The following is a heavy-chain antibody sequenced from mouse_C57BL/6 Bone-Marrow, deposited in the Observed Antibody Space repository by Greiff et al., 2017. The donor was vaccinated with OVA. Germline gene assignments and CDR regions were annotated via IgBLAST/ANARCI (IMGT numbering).Heavy chain of an antibody. J-gene: IGHJ4*01. CDR2: IDPETGGT. V-gene: IGHV1-15*01. Sequence: QVQLQQSGAELVRPGASVTLSCKASGYTFTDYEMHWVKQTPVHGLEWIGAIDPETGGTAYNQKFKGKAILTADKSSSTAYMELRSLTSEDSAVYYCTIYYYGSRAMDYWGQGTSVTVSS. CDR1: GYTFTDYE. CDR3: TIYYYGSRAMDY. D-gene: IGHD1-1*01.